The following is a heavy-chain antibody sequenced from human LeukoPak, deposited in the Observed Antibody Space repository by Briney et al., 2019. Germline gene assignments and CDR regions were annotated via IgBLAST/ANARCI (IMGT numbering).Heavy chain of an antibody. Sequence: PSETLSLTCTVSGGSISSSSYYWGWIRQPPGKGLEWIGSIYYSGNTYYNPSLKSRVTISVDTSKNQFSLKLSSVTAADTAVYFCARMTTVWYFDLWGRGTMVSVCS. CDR3: ARMTTVWYFDL. V-gene: IGHV4-39*01. CDR1: GGSISSSSYY. J-gene: IGHJ2*01. D-gene: IGHD4-11*01. CDR2: IYYSGNT.